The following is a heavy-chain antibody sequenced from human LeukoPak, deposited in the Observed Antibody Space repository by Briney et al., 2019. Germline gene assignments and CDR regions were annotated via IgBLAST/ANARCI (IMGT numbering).Heavy chain of an antibody. J-gene: IGHJ1*01. D-gene: IGHD6-13*01. V-gene: IGHV4-34*01. CDR1: GGSFSGYY. CDR3: ARNFPRGIAAAVYFQH. Sequence: PSETLCLTCAVYGGSFSGYYWSWIRQAPGKGLEWIGEINRSGSTNYYPSLKSPVTISVDTSKNQFSLKLSSVTAADTAVYYCARNFPRGIAAAVYFQHWGQGSLVSVSS. CDR2: INRSGST.